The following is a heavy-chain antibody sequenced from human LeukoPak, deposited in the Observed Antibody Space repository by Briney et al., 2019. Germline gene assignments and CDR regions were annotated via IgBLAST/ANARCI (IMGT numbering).Heavy chain of an antibody. J-gene: IGHJ4*02. CDR3: AKDFDYYYSSGYSYYFDY. D-gene: IGHD3-22*01. Sequence: GGSLRLSCAASGFTFSSYGMHWVRQAPGKGLEWVAFIRYDGSNKYYADSVKGRFTISRDNSKNTLYLQMNSLRAEDTAVYYCAKDFDYYYSSGYSYYFDYWGRGTLVTASS. CDR1: GFTFSSYG. CDR2: IRYDGSNK. V-gene: IGHV3-30*02.